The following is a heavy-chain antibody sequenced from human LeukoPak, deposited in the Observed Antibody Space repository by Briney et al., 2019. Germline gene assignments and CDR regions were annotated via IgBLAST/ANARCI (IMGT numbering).Heavy chain of an antibody. V-gene: IGHV3-21*01. CDR1: GFTFSDYR. J-gene: IGHJ2*01. CDR3: ASGRRGVSRNEAWYFDL. D-gene: IGHD2-8*02. Sequence: GGSLRLSGSASGFTFSDYRMQWVRQAPGKGLEWVSSISRTSTYIYYADSEKGRFTIARDNAGTSLYLQMHSLSAEDTAVYYSASGRRGVSRNEAWYFDLWGRGTLVTVSS. CDR2: ISRTSTYI.